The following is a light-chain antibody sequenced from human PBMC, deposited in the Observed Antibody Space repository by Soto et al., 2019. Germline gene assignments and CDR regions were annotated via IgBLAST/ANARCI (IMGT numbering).Light chain of an antibody. Sequence: AIQLTQSPASLSADVGDRVTITCRASQGINDDVAWFQQRPGRAPRLLIYDASSLESGVPSRFSGSGSGTEFTLTISSLQPDDFATYYCQQYNSYSGTFGQGTKLEIK. V-gene: IGKV1-13*02. CDR1: QGINDD. J-gene: IGKJ2*01. CDR2: DAS. CDR3: QQYNSYSGT.